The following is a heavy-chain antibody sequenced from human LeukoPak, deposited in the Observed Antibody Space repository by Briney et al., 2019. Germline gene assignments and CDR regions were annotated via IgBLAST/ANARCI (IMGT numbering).Heavy chain of an antibody. Sequence: ASVKVSCKVSGYTLTELSMHWVRQAPGQGLEWMGGIIPIFGTANYAQKFQGRVTITADESTSTAYMELSSLRSEDTAVYYCAGGEPRENYWGQGTLVTVSS. CDR1: GYTLTELS. V-gene: IGHV1-69*13. CDR2: IIPIFGTA. J-gene: IGHJ4*02. CDR3: AGGEPRENY. D-gene: IGHD1-14*01.